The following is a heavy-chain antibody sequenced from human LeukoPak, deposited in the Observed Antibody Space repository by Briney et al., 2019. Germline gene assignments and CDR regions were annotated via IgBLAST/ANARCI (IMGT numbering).Heavy chain of an antibody. D-gene: IGHD2-15*01. CDR2: IHYSGST. CDR1: GGSISSYY. Sequence: SETLSLTCTVSGGSISSYYWSWIRQPPGKGLDWIGYIHYSGSTNYNPSLKSRVTISVDTSKNQFSLKLSSVTAADTAVYYCARGTVGYCRGGRCQGWFDPWGQGTLVTVSS. CDR3: ARGTVGYCRGGRCQGWFDP. V-gene: IGHV4-59*01. J-gene: IGHJ5*02.